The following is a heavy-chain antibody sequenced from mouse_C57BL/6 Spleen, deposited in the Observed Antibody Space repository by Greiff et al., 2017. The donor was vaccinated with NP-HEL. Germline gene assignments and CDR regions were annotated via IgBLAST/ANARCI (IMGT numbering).Heavy chain of an antibody. Sequence: QVQLQQPGAELVKPGASVKLSCKASGYTFTSYWMHWVKQRPGQGLEWIGMIHPNSSSTNYNEKFKSKATLTVDKSSSTAYMQLSSLTSEDSAVYYCARDYGSRYWYFDVWGTGTTVTVSS. CDR3: ARDYGSRYWYFDV. D-gene: IGHD1-1*01. CDR2: IHPNSSST. CDR1: GYTFTSYW. V-gene: IGHV1-64*01. J-gene: IGHJ1*03.